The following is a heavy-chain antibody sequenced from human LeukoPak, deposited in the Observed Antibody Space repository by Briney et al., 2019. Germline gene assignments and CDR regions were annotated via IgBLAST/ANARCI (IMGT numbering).Heavy chain of an antibody. D-gene: IGHD3-3*01. Sequence: GGSLRLSCAASGFTFSSYAMSWVRQAPGKGLEWVSYISSSSSTIYYADSVKGRFTISRDNAKNSLYLQMNSLRAEDTAVYYCASSYYDFWSGYPYPYGMDVWGQGTTVTVSS. CDR2: ISSSSSTI. CDR3: ASSYYDFWSGYPYPYGMDV. CDR1: GFTFSSYA. V-gene: IGHV3-48*01. J-gene: IGHJ6*02.